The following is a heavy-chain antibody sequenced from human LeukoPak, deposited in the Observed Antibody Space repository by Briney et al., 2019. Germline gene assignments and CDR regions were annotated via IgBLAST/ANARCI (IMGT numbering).Heavy chain of an antibody. CDR3: SRPNDC. J-gene: IGHJ4*02. CDR2: SRNKANSYTR. CDR1: GFTFSDYY. Sequence: PGGSLRLSCAASGFTFSDYYLDWVRQAPGKGLEWVGRSRNKANSYTRDYAASVKGRLTISRDDSKNSLYLQMNSLKSEDTAVYYCSRPNDCWGQGTLVTVSS. V-gene: IGHV3-72*01.